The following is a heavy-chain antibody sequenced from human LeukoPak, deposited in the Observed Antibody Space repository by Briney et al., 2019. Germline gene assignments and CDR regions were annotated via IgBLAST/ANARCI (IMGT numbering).Heavy chain of an antibody. J-gene: IGHJ4*02. V-gene: IGHV1-69*04. CDR2: IIPILGIA. CDR1: GGTFGSYA. CDR3: ARGRSDGYSLDY. Sequence: ASVKVSCKASGGTFGSYAISWVRQAPGQGLEWMGRIIPILGIANYAQKFQGRVTITADKSTSTAYMELSSLRSEDPAVYYCARGRSDGYSLDYWGQGTLVTVSS. D-gene: IGHD5-18*01.